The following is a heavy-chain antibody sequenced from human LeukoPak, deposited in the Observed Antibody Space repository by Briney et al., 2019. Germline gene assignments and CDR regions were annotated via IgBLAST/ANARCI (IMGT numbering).Heavy chain of an antibody. CDR3: ASDSSSVYYLFVY. V-gene: IGHV4-59*01. D-gene: IGHD3-22*01. CDR2: IYYSGST. Sequence: SETLSLTCTVSGGSISSYYWSWIRQPPGKGLEWIGYIYYSGSTNYNPSLKSRVTISVDTSKNQFSLKLSSVTAADTAVYYCASDSSSVYYLFVYWGQGTLVTVSS. J-gene: IGHJ4*02. CDR1: GGSISSYY.